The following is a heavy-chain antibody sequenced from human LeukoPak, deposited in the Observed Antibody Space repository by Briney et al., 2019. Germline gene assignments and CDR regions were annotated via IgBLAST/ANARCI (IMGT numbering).Heavy chain of an antibody. CDR3: ASNSYSSNYYADY. CDR2: IYPTDPDT. Sequence: GESLKISCKASVYSFTNYWIGWVRQMPGKGLGWMGIIYPTDPDTRYSPSFQGQVTISADKSISTAYLQWSSLKASDIAMYYCASNSYSSNYYADYWGQGTLVTVSS. V-gene: IGHV5-51*01. CDR1: VYSFTNYW. D-gene: IGHD6-13*01. J-gene: IGHJ4*02.